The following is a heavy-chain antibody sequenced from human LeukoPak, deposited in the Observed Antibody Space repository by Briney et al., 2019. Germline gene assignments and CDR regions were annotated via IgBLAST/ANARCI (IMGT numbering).Heavy chain of an antibody. V-gene: IGHV1-69*04. Sequence: ASVKASCKASGGTFSTYAISWVRQAPRQGLEWMGRIIPILGIANYAQKFQGRVTITADKSTSTAYMELSSLRSENTAVYYCASFGSDYGGNFFPDWGQGTLLTVSS. CDR1: GGTFSTYA. J-gene: IGHJ4*02. CDR3: ASFGSDYGGNFFPD. CDR2: IIPILGIA. D-gene: IGHD4-23*01.